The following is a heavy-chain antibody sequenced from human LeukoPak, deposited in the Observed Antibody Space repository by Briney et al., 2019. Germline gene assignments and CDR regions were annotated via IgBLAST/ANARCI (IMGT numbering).Heavy chain of an antibody. CDR2: ISGSGGST. J-gene: IGHJ4*02. CDR1: GFTFSSYA. D-gene: IGHD3-10*01. V-gene: IGHV3-23*01. Sequence: PGGSLRLSCAASGFTFSSYAMSWVRQAPGKGLEWVSAISGSGGSTYYADSVKGRFTISRDNSKNTLYLQMNSLRAEDTAVYYCAKPLLWFGELLPADYWGQGTLVTVSS. CDR3: AKPLLWFGELLPADY.